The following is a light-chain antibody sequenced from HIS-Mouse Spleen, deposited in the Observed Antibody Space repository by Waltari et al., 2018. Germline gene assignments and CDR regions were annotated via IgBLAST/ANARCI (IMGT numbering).Light chain of an antibody. J-gene: IGKJ4*01. CDR1: QSVLYSSNNKNY. CDR2: WAS. CDR3: QQYYSTPLT. Sequence: DIVMTQSPDSLAVSLGERATINCKSSQSVLYSSNNKNYLAWYQQQQGQPPKLLIYWASTREAGVPDVCSCSGSGTDFTLTISSLQAEDVAVYYCQQYYSTPLTFGGGTKVEIK. V-gene: IGKV4-1*01.